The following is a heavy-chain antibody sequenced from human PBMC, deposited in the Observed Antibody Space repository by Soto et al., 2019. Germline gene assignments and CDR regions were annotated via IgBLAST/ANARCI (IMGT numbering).Heavy chain of an antibody. CDR1: GDSIRSYY. J-gene: IGHJ4*02. Sequence: SETLSLTSTVSGDSIRSYYWSWIRQPPGKGLEWIGYIYYSGYTSYNPSLKSRVTISVDTSKNQFSLKLNSVTVADTAVYYCARCFSGNYPSRPEEQYYFDSWGQGTLVNVS. CDR3: ARCFSGNYPSRPEEQYYFDS. CDR2: IYYSGYT. V-gene: IGHV4-59*01. D-gene: IGHD1-26*01.